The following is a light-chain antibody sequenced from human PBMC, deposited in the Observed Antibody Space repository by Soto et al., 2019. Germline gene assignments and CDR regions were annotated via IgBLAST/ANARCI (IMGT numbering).Light chain of an antibody. Sequence: DIQMTQSPSSLSASVGDRVTITCRASQGISNYLAWYQQKPGKVPKLLIYAASTLQSEVPSRFSGSGSGTDFTLTISSLQPEDVATYYCQKYNSALVLTFGGGTKVEIK. CDR3: QKYNSALVLT. J-gene: IGKJ4*01. V-gene: IGKV1-27*01. CDR2: AAS. CDR1: QGISNY.